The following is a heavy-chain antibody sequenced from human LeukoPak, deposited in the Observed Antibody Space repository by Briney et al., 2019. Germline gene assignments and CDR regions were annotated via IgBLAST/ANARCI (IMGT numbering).Heavy chain of an antibody. CDR3: ARGSSWSSFYYYYYMDV. CDR1: GYTFTGYY. D-gene: IGHD3-10*01. Sequence: GASVKVSCKAPGYTFTGYYMHWVRQAPGQGLEWMGWINPNSGGTNYAQKFQGRVTMTRDTSISTAYMELSRLRSDDTAVYYCARGSSWSSFYYYYYMDVWGKGTTVTVSS. V-gene: IGHV1-2*02. J-gene: IGHJ6*03. CDR2: INPNSGGT.